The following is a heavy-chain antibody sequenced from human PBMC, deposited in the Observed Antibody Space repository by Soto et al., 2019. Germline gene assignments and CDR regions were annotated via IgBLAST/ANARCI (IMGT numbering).Heavy chain of an antibody. CDR3: AKVGIAAAGAPDHLYYYYYGMDV. V-gene: IGHV3-30*18. Sequence: GGSLRLSCAASGFSFSSYVMHWVRQAPGKGLEWVAVISYDGKTKYYADSVKGRFTISRDNSKNTLYLQMNSLRDEDTAVFYCAKVGIAAAGAPDHLYYYYYGMDVWGQGTTVTVSS. CDR1: GFSFSSYV. D-gene: IGHD6-13*01. J-gene: IGHJ6*02. CDR2: ISYDGKTK.